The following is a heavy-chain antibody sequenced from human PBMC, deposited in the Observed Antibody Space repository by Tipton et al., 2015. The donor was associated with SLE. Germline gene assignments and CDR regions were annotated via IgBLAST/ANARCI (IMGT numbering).Heavy chain of an antibody. J-gene: IGHJ4*02. CDR1: GFTFRNYW. Sequence: RSLRLSCAASGFTFRNYWMHWVRQAPGKGLEWVAVISYDGSNKYYADSVKGRFTISRDNSKNTLSLQMNSLRAEDTAVYYCARVARLAAAAGHFDYWGQGTLVTVSS. CDR3: ARVARLAAAAGHFDY. V-gene: IGHV3-30*03. CDR2: ISYDGSNK. D-gene: IGHD6-13*01.